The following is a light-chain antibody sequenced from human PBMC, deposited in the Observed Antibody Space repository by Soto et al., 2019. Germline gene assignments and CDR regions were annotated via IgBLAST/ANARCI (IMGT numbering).Light chain of an antibody. V-gene: IGLV1-40*01. CDR2: GDN. CDR3: HSYDSSLSHVV. J-gene: IGLJ2*01. Sequence: QSVLTQPPSVSGAPWQRGTMPFTGSSSNIGSYYDVNWYQQLPGTVPKLLIYGDNNRPSRVPDRFSVSKSGTSASLAITGLQAEDEAYYYYHSYDSSLSHVVFGGGTKLTVL. CDR1: SSNIGSYYD.